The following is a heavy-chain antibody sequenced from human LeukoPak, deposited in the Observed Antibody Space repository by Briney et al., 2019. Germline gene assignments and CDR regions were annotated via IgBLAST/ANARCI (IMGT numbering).Heavy chain of an antibody. D-gene: IGHD2-15*01. V-gene: IGHV4-61*02. CDR1: GDSISSGTYY. J-gene: IGHJ4*02. CDR2: IYTSGST. Sequence: SQTLSLTCTVSGDSISSGTYYWSWIRQPAGKGLEWIGRIYTSGSTNYNPSLKSRVTISLDTSKNQVSLKLSSVTAADTAVYFCARADCESGGNCHYFNYWGQGTLVTVSS. CDR3: ARADCESGGNCHYFNY.